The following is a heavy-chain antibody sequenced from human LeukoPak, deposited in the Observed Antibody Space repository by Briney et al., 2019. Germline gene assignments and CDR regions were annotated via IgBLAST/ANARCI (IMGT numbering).Heavy chain of an antibody. D-gene: IGHD3-22*01. J-gene: IGHJ4*02. Sequence: ASVKVSCKASGYTFTGYYMHWVRQAPGQGLEWMGWINLNSGGTNYAQKFQGRVTMTRDTSISTAYMELSRLRSDDTAVYYCARATTWYYYDSSGRYYFDYWGQGTLVTVSS. V-gene: IGHV1-2*02. CDR2: INLNSGGT. CDR3: ARATTWYYYDSSGRYYFDY. CDR1: GYTFTGYY.